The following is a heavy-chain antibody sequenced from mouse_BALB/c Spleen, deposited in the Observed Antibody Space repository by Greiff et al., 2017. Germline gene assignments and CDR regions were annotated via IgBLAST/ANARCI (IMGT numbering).Heavy chain of an antibody. D-gene: IGHD2-4*01. CDR2: IDPANGNT. J-gene: IGHJ4*01. Sequence: EVQVVESGAELVKPGASVKLSCTASGFNIKDTYMHWVKQRPEQGLEWIGRIDPANGNTKYDPKFQGKATITADTSSNTAYLQLSSLTSEDTAVYYCASPTMITAHYYAMDYWGQGTSVTVSS. CDR1: GFNIKDTY. CDR3: ASPTMITAHYYAMDY. V-gene: IGHV14-3*02.